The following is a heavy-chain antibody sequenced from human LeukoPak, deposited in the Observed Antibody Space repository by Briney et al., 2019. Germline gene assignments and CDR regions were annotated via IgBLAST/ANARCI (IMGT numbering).Heavy chain of an antibody. Sequence: SVKVSCKASGGTFGSYAISWVRQAPGQGLEWMGGIIPIFGTANYAQKFQGRVTMTEDTSTDTAYMELSSLRSEDTAVYYCATRPPYSGSYLGFDPWGQGTLVTVSS. D-gene: IGHD1-26*01. V-gene: IGHV1-69*06. CDR1: GGTFGSYA. CDR3: ATRPPYSGSYLGFDP. J-gene: IGHJ5*02. CDR2: IIPIFGTA.